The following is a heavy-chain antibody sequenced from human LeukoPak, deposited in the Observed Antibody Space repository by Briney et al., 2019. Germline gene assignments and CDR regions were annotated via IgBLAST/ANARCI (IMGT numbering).Heavy chain of an antibody. Sequence: PSETLSLTCTVSGHSISSVDYWGWIQQPPRNLLEWIGSIYHSARTYYSPSLKTRVTISVDTSKKLTCLKLNSVTAADTAVYYCAKCNGYGLVDIWGQGTMVTVSS. CDR3: AKCNGYGLVDI. CDR2: IYHSART. J-gene: IGHJ3*02. CDR1: GHSISSVDY. D-gene: IGHD3-10*01. V-gene: IGHV4-38-2*02.